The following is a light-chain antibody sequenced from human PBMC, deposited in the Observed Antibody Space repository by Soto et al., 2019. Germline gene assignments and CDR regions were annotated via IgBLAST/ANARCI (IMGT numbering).Light chain of an antibody. CDR2: EVT. Sequence: ALTQPASVSWSPGQTITISCTGTSSDVGRYNTVSWYQHHPGKAPKLIIYEVTHRPAGISDRFSASKSGNTASLTISGLQAEDEADYYCNSLRVNHLYVFGSGTKVTVL. V-gene: IGLV2-14*01. CDR3: NSLRVNHLYV. J-gene: IGLJ1*01. CDR1: SSDVGRYNT.